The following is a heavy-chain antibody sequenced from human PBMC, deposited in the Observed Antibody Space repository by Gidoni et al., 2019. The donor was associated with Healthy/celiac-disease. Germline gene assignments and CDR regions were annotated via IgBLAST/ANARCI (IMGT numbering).Heavy chain of an antibody. J-gene: IGHJ3*02. CDR1: GFTFSSYS. Sequence: EVQLVESGGGLVKPGGSLRLSCAASGFTFSSYSMNWVRQAPGKGLEWVSSISSSSRYIYYADSVKGRFTISRDNAKNSLYLQMNSLRAEDTAVYYCARDFDGDYVGAFDIWGQGTMVTVSS. V-gene: IGHV3-21*01. CDR2: ISSSSRYI. D-gene: IGHD4-17*01. CDR3: ARDFDGDYVGAFDI.